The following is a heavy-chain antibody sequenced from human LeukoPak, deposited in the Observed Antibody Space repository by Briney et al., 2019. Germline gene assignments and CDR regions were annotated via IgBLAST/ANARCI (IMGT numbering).Heavy chain of an antibody. CDR1: GFTVSSNY. Sequence: GGSLRLSCAASGFTVSSNYMSWVRQAPGKGLEWVSVIYSGGSTYYADSVKGRFTISRDNAKNSLYLQMNSLRAEDTAVYYCAGPMGPAAIFGFDYWGQGTLVTVSS. V-gene: IGHV3-66*01. J-gene: IGHJ4*02. D-gene: IGHD2-2*01. CDR2: IYSGGST. CDR3: AGPMGPAAIFGFDY.